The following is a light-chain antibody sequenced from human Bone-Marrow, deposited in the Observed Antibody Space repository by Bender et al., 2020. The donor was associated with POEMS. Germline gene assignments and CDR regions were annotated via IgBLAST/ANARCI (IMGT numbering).Light chain of an antibody. CDR1: SSNTGSGYD. CDR2: GYN. V-gene: IGLV1-40*01. CDR3: CSYTTANTYV. J-gene: IGLJ1*01. Sequence: QSVLTQPPSVSGAPGQRVTISCTGSSSNTGSGYDINWYQHLPGTAPKLLIYGYNNRPSGVPDRFSGSKSGTSASLAITGVQAEDEADYYCCSYTTANTYVFGTGTKVTVL.